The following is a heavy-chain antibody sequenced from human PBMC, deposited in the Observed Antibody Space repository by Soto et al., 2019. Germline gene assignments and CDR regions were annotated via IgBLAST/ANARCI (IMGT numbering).Heavy chain of an antibody. J-gene: IGHJ6*02. CDR3: AGGGVRGVITRARDYYGMDV. Sequence: GKSLKISSKDSGYSITSYSIGWVRQKTGKGLECMGIIYPGDSDTRYSPSFQGQVTISADKSISTAYLQWSSLKASDTAMYYCAGGGVRGVITRARDYYGMDVWGQGTTVTVSS. D-gene: IGHD3-10*01. CDR1: GYSITSYS. V-gene: IGHV5-51*01. CDR2: IYPGDSDT.